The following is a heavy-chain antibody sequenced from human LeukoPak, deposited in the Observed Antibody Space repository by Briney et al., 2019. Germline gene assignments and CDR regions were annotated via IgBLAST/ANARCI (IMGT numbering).Heavy chain of an antibody. V-gene: IGHV3-48*04. CDR2: ISSSGSTI. CDR3: AELGITMIGGV. J-gene: IGHJ6*04. D-gene: IGHD3-10*02. Sequence: GGSLRLSCVGSGFIFSSQSMNWVRQAPGKGLEWVSYISSSGSTIYYADSVKGRFTISRDNAKNSLYLQMNSLRAEDTAVYYCAELGITMIGGVWGKGTTVTISS. CDR1: GFIFSSQS.